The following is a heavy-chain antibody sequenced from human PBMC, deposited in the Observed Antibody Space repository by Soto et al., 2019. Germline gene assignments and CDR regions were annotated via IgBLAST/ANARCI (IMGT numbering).Heavy chain of an antibody. CDR3: AKEDSMIVSLNYFDY. D-gene: IGHD3-22*01. J-gene: IGHJ4*02. CDR2: ISGSGGST. V-gene: IGHV3-23*01. CDR1: GFTFSSYA. Sequence: GGSLRLSCAASGFTFSSYAMSWVRQAPGKGLEWVSAISGSGGSTYYADSVKGRFTISRDNSKNTLYLQMNSLRAEDSAGYYCAKEDSMIVSLNYFDYWGQGTLVTVSS.